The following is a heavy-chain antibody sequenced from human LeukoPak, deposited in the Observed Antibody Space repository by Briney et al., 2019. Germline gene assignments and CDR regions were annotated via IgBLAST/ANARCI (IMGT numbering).Heavy chain of an antibody. CDR2: IYYSGGI. D-gene: IGHD4-23*01. CDR3: ARDGDYGGNSNWFDP. J-gene: IGHJ5*02. CDR1: GGSISSGDYY. V-gene: IGHV4-30-4*08. Sequence: PSETLSLTCTVSGGSISSGDYYWSWIRQPPGKGLEWIGYIYYSGGIHYNPSLKSRVTIPTDTSKNHFSLKLSSVTAADTAVYFCARDGDYGGNSNWFDPWGQGTLVTVSS.